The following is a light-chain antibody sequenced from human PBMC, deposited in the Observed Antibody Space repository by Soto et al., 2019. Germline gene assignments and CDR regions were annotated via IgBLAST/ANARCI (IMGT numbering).Light chain of an antibody. V-gene: IGKV3-11*01. Sequence: EIVLTQSPATLSFSPGERATLSCRASHSVSRYLAWYQQKPGQAPRLLIYDGSNRVTGIPARFSGSGSGTEFTLTISSLQSEDFAVYYCQHYNNWPPWTFGQGTKVDI. CDR1: HSVSRY. CDR2: DGS. CDR3: QHYNNWPPWT. J-gene: IGKJ1*01.